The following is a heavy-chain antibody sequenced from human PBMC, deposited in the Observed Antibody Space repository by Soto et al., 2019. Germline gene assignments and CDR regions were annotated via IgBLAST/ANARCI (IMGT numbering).Heavy chain of an antibody. J-gene: IGHJ6*02. CDR2: IIPMIGTA. CDR1: GGTFSNYA. CDR3: ARVRSGTYFGVYYNGMDV. V-gene: IGHV1-69*01. Sequence: QVQLVQSASEVKKPGSSAKVSCKASGGTFSNYAFSWVRQAPGQGLEWMGGIIPMIGTANYAEKFQGRVTITADESTSRVYMELSSLRSEDTALYYCARVRSGTYFGVYYNGMDVWGQGTAVTVSS. D-gene: IGHD1-26*01.